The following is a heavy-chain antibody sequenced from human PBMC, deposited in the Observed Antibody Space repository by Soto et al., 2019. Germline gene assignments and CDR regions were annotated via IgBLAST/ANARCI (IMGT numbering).Heavy chain of an antibody. Sequence: GGSLRLSCAASGFTFSSYAMSWVRQAPGKGLEWVSAISGSGGSTYYADSVKGRFTISRDNSKNTLYLQMNSLRAEDTAVYYCAKAGESLLGYCSSTSCIPGYWGQGTLVTVSS. V-gene: IGHV3-23*01. CDR3: AKAGESLLGYCSSTSCIPGY. J-gene: IGHJ4*02. CDR1: GFTFSSYA. CDR2: ISGSGGST. D-gene: IGHD2-2*01.